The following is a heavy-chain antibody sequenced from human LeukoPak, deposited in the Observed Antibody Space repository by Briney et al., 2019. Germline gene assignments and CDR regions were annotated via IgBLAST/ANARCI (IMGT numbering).Heavy chain of an antibody. Sequence: PGRSLRLSCAASGFTFSSYAMHWVRQAPGKGLEWVAVISYDGSNKYYADSVKGQFTISRDNSKNTLYLQMNSLRAEDTAVYYCARQPRDYYYYMDVWGKGTTVTVSS. J-gene: IGHJ6*03. CDR1: GFTFSSYA. CDR2: ISYDGSNK. CDR3: ARQPRDYYYYMDV. V-gene: IGHV3-30*01.